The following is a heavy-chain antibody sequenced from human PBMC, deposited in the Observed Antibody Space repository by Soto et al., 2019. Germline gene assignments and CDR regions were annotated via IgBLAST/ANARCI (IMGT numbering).Heavy chain of an antibody. V-gene: IGHV1-69*06. D-gene: IGHD2-15*01. Sequence: GASVKVSCKASGGSLSTNPISWVRQAPGQGLEWMGGTGSGTGPGNHAQKFQGRLTVTADKSTSTVYMELTNLSSEDTAVYYCAREENCRGGTCYSEYFHHWGQGTLVTVSS. J-gene: IGHJ1*01. CDR2: TGSGTGPG. CDR3: AREENCRGGTCYSEYFHH. CDR1: GGSLSTNP.